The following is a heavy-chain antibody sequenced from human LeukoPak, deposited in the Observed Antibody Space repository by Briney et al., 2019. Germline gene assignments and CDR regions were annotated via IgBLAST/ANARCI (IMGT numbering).Heavy chain of an antibody. CDR3: AKVGYCSGGSCSTSLVDY. V-gene: IGHV3-21*01. CDR1: GFTFSSYS. CDR2: ISSSSSYI. J-gene: IGHJ4*02. D-gene: IGHD2-15*01. Sequence: PGGSLRLSCAASGFTFSSYSMSWVRQAPGKGLEWVSSISSSSSYIYYADSVKGRFTISRDNSKNTLYLQMNSLRAEDTAVYYCAKVGYCSGGSCSTSLVDYWGQGTLVTVSS.